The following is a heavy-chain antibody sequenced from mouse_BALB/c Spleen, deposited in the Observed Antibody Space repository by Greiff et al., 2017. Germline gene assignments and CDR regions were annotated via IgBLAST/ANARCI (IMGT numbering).Heavy chain of an antibody. Sequence: ESGPGLVKPSQSLSLTCSVTGYSITSGYYWNWIRQFPGNKLEWMGYISYDGSNNYNPSLKNRISITHDTSKNQFFLKLNSVTTEDTATYYCARGYYGSSYFDYWGQGTTLTVSS. CDR2: ISYDGSN. D-gene: IGHD1-1*01. CDR1: GYSITSGYY. J-gene: IGHJ2*01. CDR3: ARGYYGSSYFDY. V-gene: IGHV3-6*02.